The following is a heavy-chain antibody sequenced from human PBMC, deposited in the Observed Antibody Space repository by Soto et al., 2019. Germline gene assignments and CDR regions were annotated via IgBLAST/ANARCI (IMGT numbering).Heavy chain of an antibody. CDR2: ISSSSYI. CDR1: GFTFSSYS. V-gene: IGHV3-21*01. Sequence: EVQLVESGGGLVKPGGSLRLSCAASGFTFSSYSMNWVRQAPGKGLEWVSSISSSSYIYYADSVKGRFTIFRDNAKNSLYLQMNSLRAEDTAVYYCATSRDYDILTGYSPGYFDYWGQGILVTVSS. CDR3: ATSRDYDILTGYSPGYFDY. J-gene: IGHJ4*02. D-gene: IGHD3-9*01.